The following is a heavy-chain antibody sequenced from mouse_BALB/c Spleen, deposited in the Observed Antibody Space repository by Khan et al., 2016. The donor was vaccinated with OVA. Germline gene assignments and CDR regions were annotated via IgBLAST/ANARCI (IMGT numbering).Heavy chain of an antibody. J-gene: IGHJ2*01. CDR2: INPMSGYT. CDR3: TRDRIDY. CDR1: GYTFTSYW. V-gene: IGHV1-7*01. Sequence: QVQLKQSGAELAKPGASVKMSCKASGYTFTSYWMHWVKQRPGQGLEWIGYINPMSGYTDYNEKFKDKATLSADKSSSTAYMQLSSLTSEDSAVYYCTRDRIDYWGQGTTLTVSS.